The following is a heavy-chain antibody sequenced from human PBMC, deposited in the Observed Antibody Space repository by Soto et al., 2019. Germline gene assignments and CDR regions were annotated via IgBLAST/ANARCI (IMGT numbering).Heavy chain of an antibody. Sequence: AGGSLRLSCAASGFTFSSYAMSWVRQAPGKGLEWVSAISGSGGSTYYADSVKGRFTISRDNSKNTLYLQMNSLRAEDTAVYFCAKVSKKGYDFWSGYSYYDILTGCFDYWGQGTLVTVSS. CDR3: AKVSKKGYDFWSGYSYYDILTGCFDY. CDR1: GFTFSSYA. V-gene: IGHV3-23*01. J-gene: IGHJ4*02. D-gene: IGHD3-3*01. CDR2: ISGSGGST.